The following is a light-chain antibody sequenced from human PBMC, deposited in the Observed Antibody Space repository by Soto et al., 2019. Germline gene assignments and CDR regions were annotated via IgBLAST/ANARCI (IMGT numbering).Light chain of an antibody. CDR1: SSNIGPGYD. CDR2: SNT. V-gene: IGLV1-40*01. Sequence: QSVLTQPPSVSGAPGQRVTISCTGSSSNIGPGYDVHWYQQLPGTAPKLLIYSNTNRPSGVPDRFSGSRSGTSASLAITGLQAEDEADDYCQSYDSSLSGSVLGTGTKVTVL. CDR3: QSYDSSLSGSV. J-gene: IGLJ1*01.